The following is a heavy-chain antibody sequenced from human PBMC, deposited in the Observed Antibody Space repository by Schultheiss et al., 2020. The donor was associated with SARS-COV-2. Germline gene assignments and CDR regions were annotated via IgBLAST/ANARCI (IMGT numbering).Heavy chain of an antibody. V-gene: IGHV3-64*01. CDR3: ARDRLVGATNAFDI. J-gene: IGHJ3*02. CDR1: GFTFSSYA. CDR2: ISSNGGST. D-gene: IGHD1-26*01. Sequence: GGSLRLSCAASGFTFSSYAMHWVRQAPGKGLEYVSAISSNGGSTYYANSVKGRFTISRDNSKNTLYLQMGSLRAEDMAVYYCARDRLVGATNAFDIWGQGTMVTVSS.